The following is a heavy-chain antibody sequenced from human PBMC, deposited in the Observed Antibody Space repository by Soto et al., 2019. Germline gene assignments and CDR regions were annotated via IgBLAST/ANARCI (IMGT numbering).Heavy chain of an antibody. Sequence: QGQLVESGGGVVQPGKSLRLSCRASGFTFSSYGMYWFRQNPGKGLEWVAVIWSDGTNKDIADSVKGRFIISRDNPKNTLYLEMNTLGVEETGVYYCARSLASYGDLDLWGRGTLVTVSS. CDR1: GFTFSSYG. J-gene: IGHJ5*02. D-gene: IGHD5-18*01. CDR2: IWSDGTNK. CDR3: ARSLASYGDLDL. V-gene: IGHV3-33*01.